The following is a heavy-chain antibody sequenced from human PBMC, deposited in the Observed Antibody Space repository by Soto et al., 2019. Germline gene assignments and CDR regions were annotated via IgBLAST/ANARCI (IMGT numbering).Heavy chain of an antibody. J-gene: IGHJ5*02. CDR2: INHSGST. CDR3: ASALWGRFDP. V-gene: IGHV4-34*01. Sequence: QVQLQQWGAGLLKPSETLSLTCAVYGGSFSGYYWSWIRQPPGKGLEWIGEINHSGSTNYNPSLKSRVTISVDTSKSQFSLKLSSVTAADTAVYYSASALWGRFDPWGQGTLVTVSS. CDR1: GGSFSGYY. D-gene: IGHD3-10*01.